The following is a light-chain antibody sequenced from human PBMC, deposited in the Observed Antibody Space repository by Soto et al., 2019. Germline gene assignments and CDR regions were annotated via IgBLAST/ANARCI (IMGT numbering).Light chain of an antibody. CDR2: EVY. CDR3: SSYTSSSTLV. CDR1: SSDVGGYNF. Sequence: QSALTQPASVSGSPGQSITISCTGTSSDVGGYNFVSWYQQHPGKAPKLMIYEVYNRPSGVSSRFSGSKSGNTASLTISGLQAEDEADYYCSSYTSSSTLVFGTGTKLTVL. J-gene: IGLJ1*01. V-gene: IGLV2-14*01.